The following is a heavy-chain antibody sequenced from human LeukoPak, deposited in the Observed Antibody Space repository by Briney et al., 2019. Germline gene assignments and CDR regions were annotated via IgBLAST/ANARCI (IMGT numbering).Heavy chain of an antibody. Sequence: SETLSLTCTVSGGSISSYYWSWIRQPPGKGLEWIGEINHSGSTNYNPSLKSRVTISVDTSKNQFSLKLSSVTAADTAVYYCARYVPFQKGSGIDYWGQGTLVTVSS. D-gene: IGHD3-10*01. CDR1: GGSISSYY. V-gene: IGHV4-34*01. J-gene: IGHJ4*02. CDR2: INHSGST. CDR3: ARYVPFQKGSGIDY.